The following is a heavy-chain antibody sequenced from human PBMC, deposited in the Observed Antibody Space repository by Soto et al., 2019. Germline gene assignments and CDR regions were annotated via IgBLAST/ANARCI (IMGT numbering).Heavy chain of an antibody. CDR1: GYTFTNDR. J-gene: IGHJ4*02. V-gene: IGHV1-46*01. D-gene: IGHD3-3*01. Sequence: QVQLVQSGPEVKRPGASVKVSCKASGYTFTNDRMLWVRQAPGQGLEWMGVINPGDGTTKYAQRFQGRVTMTRYTSTRTAYMELYSLGSDDTAVYSCASNSEAIFTGIGYWGQGPLVTVSS. CDR3: ASNSEAIFTGIGY. CDR2: INPGDGTT.